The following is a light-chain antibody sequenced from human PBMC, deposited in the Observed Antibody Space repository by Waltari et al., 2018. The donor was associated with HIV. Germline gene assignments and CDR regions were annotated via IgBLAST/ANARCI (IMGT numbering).Light chain of an antibody. CDR3: QQYYSFPRT. J-gene: IGKJ1*01. Sequence: VIWMTQSPPLISASAGDRVTISCRLNQGISNYLVWFQQKPGKAHELIFDAATSLQSGVASSFSGSASATDFTLIINNLQSEYAATYYCQQYYSFPRTFGQGTRVEIK. CDR2: AAT. CDR1: QGISNY. V-gene: IGKV1D-8*01.